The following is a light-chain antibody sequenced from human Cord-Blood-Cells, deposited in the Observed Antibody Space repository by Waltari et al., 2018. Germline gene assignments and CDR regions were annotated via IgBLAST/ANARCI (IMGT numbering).Light chain of an antibody. J-gene: IGLJ3*02. CDR3: SSYTSSSTLV. V-gene: IGLV2-14*01. CDR1: SSDVGGYNY. CDR2: DFM. Sequence: QSALTQPASVSGSPGQSITISCTGTSSDVGGYNYVSWYQQHPGKAPKLMIYDFMKRRSGVSKRVSGSKSGNTASLTISGLQAEDEADYYCSSYTSSSTLVFGGGTKLTVL.